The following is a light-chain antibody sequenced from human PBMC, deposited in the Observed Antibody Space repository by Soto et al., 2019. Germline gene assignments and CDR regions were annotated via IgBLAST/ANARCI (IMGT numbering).Light chain of an antibody. V-gene: IGLV6-57*04. J-gene: IGLJ2*01. CDR2: EDN. CDR3: QSYDSSFVL. Sequence: NFMLTQPHSVSESPGKTVTISCTRSSGSIASNYVQWYHQRPGSAPTIVMYEDNQRPSGVPDRFSGSIDRSSNSASLTISGLQTEDEADYYCQSYDSSFVLFGGGTKLTVL. CDR1: SGSIASNY.